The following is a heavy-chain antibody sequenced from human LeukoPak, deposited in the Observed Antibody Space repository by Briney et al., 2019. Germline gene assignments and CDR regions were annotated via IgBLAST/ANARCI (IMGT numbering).Heavy chain of an antibody. CDR1: GGSISSYY. J-gene: IGHJ6*02. D-gene: IGHD6-19*01. Sequence: SETLSLTCTVSGGSISSYYRSWIRQPPGKGLEWIGYIYYSGSTNYNPSLKSRVTISVDTSKNQFSLKLSSVTAADTAVYYCAKGIAVADYYYYGMDVWGQGTTVTVSS. CDR2: IYYSGST. CDR3: AKGIAVADYYYYGMDV. V-gene: IGHV4-59*01.